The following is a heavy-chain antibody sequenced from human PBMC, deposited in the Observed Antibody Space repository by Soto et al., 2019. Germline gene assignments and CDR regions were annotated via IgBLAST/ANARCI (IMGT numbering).Heavy chain of an antibody. D-gene: IGHD1-26*01. J-gene: IGHJ4*02. CDR1: GFTFSSYW. CDR2: IKQDGSEK. CDR3: ARVGSGSYGGFDY. V-gene: IGHV3-7*03. Sequence: GGSLRLSCAASGFTFSSYWMSWVRQAPGKGLEWVANIKQDGSEKYYVDSVKGRFTISRDNAKNSLYLQMNSLRAEDTAVYYCARVGSGSYGGFDYWGQGTLVTVSS.